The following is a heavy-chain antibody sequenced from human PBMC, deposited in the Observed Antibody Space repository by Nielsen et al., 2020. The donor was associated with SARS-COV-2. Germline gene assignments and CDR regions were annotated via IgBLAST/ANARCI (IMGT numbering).Heavy chain of an antibody. CDR1: GFTFDDYA. CDR2: FDPEDGET. V-gene: IGHV1-24*01. D-gene: IGHD2-15*01. J-gene: IGHJ5*02. CDR3: ATGPPIAAYNWFDP. Sequence: GGSLRLSCAASGFTFDDYAIHWVRQAPGKGLEWMGGFDPEDGETIYAQKFQGRVTMTEDTSTDTAYMELSSLRSEDTAVYYCATGPPIAAYNWFDPWGQGTLVTVSS.